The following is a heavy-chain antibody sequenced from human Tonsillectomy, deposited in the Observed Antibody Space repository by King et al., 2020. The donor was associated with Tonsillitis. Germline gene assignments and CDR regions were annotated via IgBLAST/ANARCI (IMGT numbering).Heavy chain of an antibody. CDR3: AREDGDADAFDI. V-gene: IGHV3-48*03. CDR2: ISSSGRTL. J-gene: IGHJ3*02. CDR1: GFTFSSYE. Sequence: VQLVESGGGLVQPGGSLRLSCAASGFTFSSYEMNWVRQAPGKGLEWVSFISSSGRTLYYGDSVKGRFTISRDNAKNSLYLQMITLRAEDTAIYYCAREDGDADAFDIWGQGTMVTVSS. D-gene: IGHD5-24*01.